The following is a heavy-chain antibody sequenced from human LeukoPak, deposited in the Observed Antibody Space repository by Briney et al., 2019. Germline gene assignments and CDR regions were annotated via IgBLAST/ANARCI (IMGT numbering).Heavy chain of an antibody. Sequence: PGGSLRLSCAASGFTFSSYAMSWDRQAPGMGLEWVSGISGNGGSTYYADSVKGRFTISRDNSKNTLYLQMNSLRAEDTAVYYCAKSSAGTMAYWGQGALVTVSS. V-gene: IGHV3-23*01. CDR1: GFTFSSYA. CDR2: ISGNGGST. CDR3: AKSSAGTMAY. D-gene: IGHD6-19*01. J-gene: IGHJ4*02.